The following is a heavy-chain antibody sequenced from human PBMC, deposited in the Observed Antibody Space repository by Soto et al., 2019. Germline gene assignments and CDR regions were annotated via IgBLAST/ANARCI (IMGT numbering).Heavy chain of an antibody. CDR2: IFHTGGT. CDR1: SDSIAGENW. CDR3: ASSFSSGSGCMYYFDL. D-gene: IGHD6-25*01. V-gene: IGHV4-4*02. J-gene: IGHJ4*02. Sequence: QVQLQESGPGLVKPSETLSLTCTVSSDSIAGENWWSWVRQPPGMGLAWIGEIFHTGGTNYNPSLKSRVTMEVDKPKDLFSLKLISGTAADTAVDHWASSFSSGSGCMYYFDLWGQGTLVSVSS.